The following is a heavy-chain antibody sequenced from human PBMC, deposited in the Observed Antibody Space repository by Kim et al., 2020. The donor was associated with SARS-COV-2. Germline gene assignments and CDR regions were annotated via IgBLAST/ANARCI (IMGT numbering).Heavy chain of an antibody. V-gene: IGHV3-9*01. J-gene: IGHJ4*02. CDR2: ISWNSGSV. CDR3: AKDSTVGVGATWYYFDY. D-gene: IGHD1-26*01. CDR1: GFNFDDYA. Sequence: GGSLRLSCAASGFNFDDYAMHWVRQAPGKGLEWVSGISWNSGSVDYADSVKGRFTISRDNAKNSLYLQMNSLRAEDTALYYCAKDSTVGVGATWYYFDYWGQGTLVTVSS.